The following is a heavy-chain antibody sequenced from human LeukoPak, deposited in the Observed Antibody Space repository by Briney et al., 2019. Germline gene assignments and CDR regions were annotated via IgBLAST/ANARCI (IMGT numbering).Heavy chain of an antibody. V-gene: IGHV4-61*02. J-gene: IGHJ5*02. CDR3: ARDRCSSTSCYPEVFGWFDP. Sequence: PSQTLSLTCTVSGGSISSGSYYWSWIRQPAGKGLEWIGRIYTSGSTNYNPYLKSRVTISVDTSKNQFSLKLSSVTAADTAVYYCARDRCSSTSCYPEVFGWFDPWGQGTLVTVSS. CDR2: IYTSGST. D-gene: IGHD2-2*01. CDR1: GGSISSGSYY.